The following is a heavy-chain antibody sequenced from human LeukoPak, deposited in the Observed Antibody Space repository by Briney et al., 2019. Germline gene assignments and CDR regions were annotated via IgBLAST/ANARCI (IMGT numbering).Heavy chain of an antibody. V-gene: IGHV3-66*01. J-gene: IGHJ3*02. CDR1: GFTFSSYA. CDR2: IYSGGST. Sequence: PGGSLRLSCAASGFTFSSYAMSWVRQAPGKGLEWVSVIYSGGSTYYADSVKGRFTISGDNSKNTLYLQMNSLRAEDTAVYYCARDLPSIAAAGRGVWAFDIWGQGTMVTVSS. D-gene: IGHD6-13*01. CDR3: ARDLPSIAAAGRGVWAFDI.